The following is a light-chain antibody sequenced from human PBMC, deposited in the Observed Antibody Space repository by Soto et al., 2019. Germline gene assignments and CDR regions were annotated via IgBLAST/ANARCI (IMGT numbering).Light chain of an antibody. CDR1: SSDVGGYNY. CDR3: SSYKSSSTYV. Sequence: QSVLTQPASVSGSPGQSITISCTGTSSDVGGYNYVSWHQQHPGKAPKLMIYEVSNRPSGVSNRFSGSKSGNTASLTISGLQAEDEADYYCSSYKSSSTYVFGTGTKVTVL. V-gene: IGLV2-14*01. CDR2: EVS. J-gene: IGLJ1*01.